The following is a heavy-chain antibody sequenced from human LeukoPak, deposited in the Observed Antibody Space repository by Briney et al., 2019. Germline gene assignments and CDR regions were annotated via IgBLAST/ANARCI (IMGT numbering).Heavy chain of an antibody. CDR1: GYTFSSNA. CDR3: XXXXHDPGGYYRYYFDY. Sequence: ASVKVSCKTSGYTFSSNAMNWVRQAPGQGLQWMGWINTNTGNPTYAQGFTGRFVFSLDTSFSTAYLQIYNLEAEDTAVYYCXXXXHDPGGYYRYYFDYWGQGSLVTVSS. J-gene: IGHJ4*02. D-gene: IGHD3-22*01. CDR2: INTNTGNP. V-gene: IGHV7-4-1*01.